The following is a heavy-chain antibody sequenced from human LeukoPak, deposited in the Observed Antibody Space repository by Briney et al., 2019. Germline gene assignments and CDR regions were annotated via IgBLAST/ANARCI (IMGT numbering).Heavy chain of an antibody. CDR1: GFTFSSYW. CDR2: INSDGSST. D-gene: IGHD3-10*01. V-gene: IGHV3-74*01. J-gene: IGHJ3*02. CDR3: STGSGHSFDI. Sequence: GGSLRLSCAASGFTFSSYWMHWVRQVPGKGLVWVSRINSDGSSTSYADSVKGRFTISRDNAKNTLYVQMNSLRAEDTAVYYCSTGSGHSFDIWGRGTMVTVSS.